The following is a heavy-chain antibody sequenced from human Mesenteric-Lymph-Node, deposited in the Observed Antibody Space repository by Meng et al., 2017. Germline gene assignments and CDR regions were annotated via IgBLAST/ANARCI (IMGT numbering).Heavy chain of an antibody. V-gene: IGHV3-33*01. Sequence: QVHLVGSGGGVVQPGRSLGLSCAASGFTFSSYGMHWGRQAPGKGLEWVAVIWYDGSNKYYADSVKGRFTISRDNSKNTLYLQMNSLRAEDTAVYYCARDQPSMTTAMIDYWGQGTLVTVSS. CDR2: IWYDGSNK. D-gene: IGHD4-11*01. CDR3: ARDQPSMTTAMIDY. CDR1: GFTFSSYG. J-gene: IGHJ4*02.